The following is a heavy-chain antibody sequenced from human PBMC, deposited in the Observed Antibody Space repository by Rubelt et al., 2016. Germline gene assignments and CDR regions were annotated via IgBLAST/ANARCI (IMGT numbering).Heavy chain of an antibody. CDR1: GGSISDNY. V-gene: IGHV4-59*08. CDR2: IYYTGGT. Sequence: QMQLQESGPGLVKPSETLSLNCSVSGGSISDNYWSWIRQSSGKGLEWIGRIYYTGGTDYNPSLQSRVTMSVATSKNQFSPTRGSVTAADTAGYYCAGQTSGWYFTHFDYWGQGTLVTVSS. J-gene: IGHJ4*02. CDR3: AGQTSGWYFTHFDY. D-gene: IGHD6-19*01.